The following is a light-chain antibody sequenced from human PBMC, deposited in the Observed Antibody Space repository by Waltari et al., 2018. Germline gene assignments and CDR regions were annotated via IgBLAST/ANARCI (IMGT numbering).Light chain of an antibody. Sequence: QTVVTQEQSLSVSPGGTVTLTCALSSGSLSPTAYPTRHQQTPGQAPRPPVYTTASLSPGAPRRFSASILSNTAAVTTVSAHAADESDYYWGMYKGSTNWVFGGGTRLTVL. V-gene: IGLV8-61*01. CDR1: SGSLSPTAY. CDR3: GMYKGSTNWV. CDR2: TTA. J-gene: IGLJ3*02.